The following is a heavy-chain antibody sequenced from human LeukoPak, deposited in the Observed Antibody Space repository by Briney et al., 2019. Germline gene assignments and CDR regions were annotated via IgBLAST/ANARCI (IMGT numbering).Heavy chain of an antibody. Sequence: SETLSLTCTVSGGSISSYYWSWIRQPPGKGLEWFGYIYYSGSTNYNPSLKSRVTISVDTSKNQFSLKLSSVTAADTAVYYCARSMFVDTAMVLPDYWGQGTLVTVSS. CDR3: ARSMFVDTAMVLPDY. V-gene: IGHV4-59*01. CDR2: IYYSGST. D-gene: IGHD5-18*01. J-gene: IGHJ4*02. CDR1: GGSISSYY.